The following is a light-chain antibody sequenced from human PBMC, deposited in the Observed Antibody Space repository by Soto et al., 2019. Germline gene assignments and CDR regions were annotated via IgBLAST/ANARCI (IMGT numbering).Light chain of an antibody. CDR1: QSVLYSPNNKNY. J-gene: IGKJ2*01. Sequence: DIVMTQSPDSLAVSLGERAIINCKSSQSVLYSPNNKNYVAWYQQKPGQPPKLLIYWASIRESGVPDRFSGSHSATAFTLPINNPHAGDVATYYYQHYYPPPSPFGRATKLDIK. CDR3: QHYYPPPSP. V-gene: IGKV4-1*01. CDR2: WAS.